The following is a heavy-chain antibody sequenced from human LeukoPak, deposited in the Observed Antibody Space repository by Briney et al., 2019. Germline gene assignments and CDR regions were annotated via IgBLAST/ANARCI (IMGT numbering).Heavy chain of an antibody. CDR3: ARLPLIAAAADWFDP. CDR2: IFYSGST. D-gene: IGHD6-13*01. CDR1: GGSISSCSYY. V-gene: IGHV4-39*01. J-gene: IGHJ5*02. Sequence: PSETLSLTCTVSGGSISSCSYYWGWIRQPPGKGLEWIGSIFYSGSTYSNPSLKSRVTISVDTSKNQFSLKLSSVTAADTAVYYCARLPLIAAAADWFDPWGQGTLVTVSS.